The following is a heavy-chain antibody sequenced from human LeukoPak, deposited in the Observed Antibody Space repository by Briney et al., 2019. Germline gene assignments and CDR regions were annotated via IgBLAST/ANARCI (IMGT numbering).Heavy chain of an antibody. J-gene: IGHJ4*02. Sequence: GRSLRLSCAASGFTFSSYAMHWVRQAPGKGLEWVAVISYDGSNKYYADSVKGRFTISRDNSKNTLYLQMNSLRAEDTAVYYCARDAPGDSSSWYLRYYFDYWGQGTLVTVSS. CDR2: ISYDGSNK. CDR3: ARDAPGDSSSWYLRYYFDY. D-gene: IGHD6-13*01. CDR1: GFTFSSYA. V-gene: IGHV3-30-3*01.